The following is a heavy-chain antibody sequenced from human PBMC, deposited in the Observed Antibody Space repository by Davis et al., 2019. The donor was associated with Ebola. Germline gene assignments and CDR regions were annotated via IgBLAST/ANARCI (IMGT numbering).Heavy chain of an antibody. V-gene: IGHV4-34*01. CDR1: GGSFSGYY. D-gene: IGHD6-6*01. CDR2: INHSGST. Sequence: MPSETLSLTCAVYGGSFSGYYWSWIRQPPGKGLEWIGEINHSGSTNYNPSLKSRVTISVDTSKNQFSLKLSSVIAADTAVYYCARNRIAGTSSFYYYYGMDVWGQGTTVTVSS. J-gene: IGHJ6*02. CDR3: ARNRIAGTSSFYYYYGMDV.